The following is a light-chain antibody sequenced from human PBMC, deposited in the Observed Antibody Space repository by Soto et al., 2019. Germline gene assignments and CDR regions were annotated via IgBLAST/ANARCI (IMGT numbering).Light chain of an antibody. Sequence: DIQMTQSPSAMSASVGDRVTITCRASQGISNYLAWFQQKPGKVTKRMIYAASSLQSGVPSRFSGSGSGTDFTLTISSLQPDDFANYYCQQYNNYYPWTFGQGTKVDIK. CDR3: QQYNNYYPWT. V-gene: IGKV1-17*03. J-gene: IGKJ1*01. CDR2: AAS. CDR1: QGISNY.